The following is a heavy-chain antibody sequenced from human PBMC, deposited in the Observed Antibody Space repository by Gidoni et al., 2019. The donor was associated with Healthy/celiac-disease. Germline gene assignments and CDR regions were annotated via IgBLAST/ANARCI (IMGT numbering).Heavy chain of an antibody. Sequence: VQLLASGVALVQPGGSLRLSCAPSGFTFSSYARSWVRQASGKGLEWVSAISGSGGSTYYADSVKGRVTISRDNSKNTLYLQMNSLRAEDTAVYYCAKDIYSYGSDYFDYWGQGTLVTGSS. J-gene: IGHJ4*02. D-gene: IGHD5-18*01. CDR3: AKDIYSYGSDYFDY. CDR1: GFTFSSYA. CDR2: ISGSGGST. V-gene: IGHV3-23*01.